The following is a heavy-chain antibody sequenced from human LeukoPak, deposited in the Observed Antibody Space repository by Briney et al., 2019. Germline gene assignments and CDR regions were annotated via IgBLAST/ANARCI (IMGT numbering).Heavy chain of an antibody. D-gene: IGHD2-15*01. CDR3: AREWSAFDY. CDR1: GGSIGRYY. Sequence: SETLSLTSSVSGGSIGRYYWSWIRQPPGKGLEWIGYIHYSGSTNYNPSLRSRVTISVDTSKNQLSLRVRSVIAADTAVYYCAREWSAFDYWGQGTLVTVSS. CDR2: IHYSGST. J-gene: IGHJ4*02. V-gene: IGHV4-59*13.